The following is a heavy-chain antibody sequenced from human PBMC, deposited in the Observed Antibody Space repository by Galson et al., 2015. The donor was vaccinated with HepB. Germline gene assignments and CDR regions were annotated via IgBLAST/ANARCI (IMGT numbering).Heavy chain of an antibody. D-gene: IGHD5-18*01. CDR3: ARPEYSPFDY. CDR1: GFNVGSNY. V-gene: IGHV3-66*04. CDR2: IFGGGDT. Sequence: LRLSCAASGFNVGSNYMSWVRQAPGKGLEWVSVIFGGGDTYYADSVKGRFTISRDNSKNTVYLQMNSLRAEDTAVYYCARPEYSPFDYWGQGTLVIVSP. J-gene: IGHJ4*02.